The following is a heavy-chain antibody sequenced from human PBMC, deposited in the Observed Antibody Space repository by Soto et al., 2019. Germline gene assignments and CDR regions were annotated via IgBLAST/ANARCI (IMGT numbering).Heavy chain of an antibody. V-gene: IGHV4-31*03. CDR3: ARGRYDYYYGMDV. J-gene: IGHJ6*02. D-gene: IGHD3-3*01. CDR1: GGSISSGGYY. CDR2: IYYSGST. Sequence: PSETLSLTCTVSGGSISSGGYYWSWIRQHPGKGLEWIGYIYYSGSTYYNPSLKSRVTISVDTSKNQFSLKLSSVTAADTAVYYCARGRYDYYYGMDVWGQGTTVTVSS.